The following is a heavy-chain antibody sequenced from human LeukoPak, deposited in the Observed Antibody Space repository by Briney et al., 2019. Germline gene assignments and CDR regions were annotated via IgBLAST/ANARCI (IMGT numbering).Heavy chain of an antibody. V-gene: IGHV1-2*02. D-gene: IGHD7-27*01. J-gene: IGHJ4*02. CDR1: GYTFTAYY. CDR3: ARDHNSENWGSLGG. CDR2: INPNTGGT. Sequence: ASVQVSCKACGYTFTAYYIHWVRQAPGQGLEWMGWINPNTGGTNYAQKFQGRVTITRDTSINTAYMDLSRLTSDDTALYYCARDHNSENWGSLGGWGQGTLVTVSS.